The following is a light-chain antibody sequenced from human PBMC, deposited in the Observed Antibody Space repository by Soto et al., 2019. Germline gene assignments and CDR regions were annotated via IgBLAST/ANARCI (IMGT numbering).Light chain of an antibody. CDR1: TSDVGSYNY. CDR2: ASS. J-gene: IGLJ1*01. CDR3: SSYTIGSTLYV. Sequence: LTQPASVSGSPGQSITISCTGTTSDVGSYNYVSWYQQHPGKAPRLMIYASSNRPSGVSHRFSGSRSGNTASLTISGLQAEDEADYFCSSYTIGSTLYVFGSGTKVTVL. V-gene: IGLV2-14*01.